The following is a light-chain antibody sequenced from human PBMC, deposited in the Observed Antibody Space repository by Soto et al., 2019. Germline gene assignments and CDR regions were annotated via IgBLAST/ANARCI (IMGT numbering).Light chain of an antibody. Sequence: DIVMTQSPAILSVSLGERATLSCLASQSISDNLACYQQRSGQAPRLLIYGASTRATGVPARFSGSGSGTEFTLTISSRQSDDFAIYYCQQYKSWPPLTFGGGNKVE. CDR1: QSISDN. V-gene: IGKV3-15*01. J-gene: IGKJ4*01. CDR2: GAS. CDR3: QQYKSWPPLT.